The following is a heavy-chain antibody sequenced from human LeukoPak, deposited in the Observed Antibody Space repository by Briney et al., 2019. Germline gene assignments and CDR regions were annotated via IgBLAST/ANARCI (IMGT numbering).Heavy chain of an antibody. Sequence: PGRSLRLSCAASGFTFDDYAMHWVRQAPGKGLEWVSGITWSSGTIAYADSVKGRFTISRANAKNSLYLQMNSLRAEDTALYYCAKGKVAGTGLGGYFDYWGQGTLVTVSS. V-gene: IGHV3-9*01. D-gene: IGHD6-19*01. CDR2: ITWSSGTI. CDR3: AKGKVAGTGLGGYFDY. J-gene: IGHJ4*02. CDR1: GFTFDDYA.